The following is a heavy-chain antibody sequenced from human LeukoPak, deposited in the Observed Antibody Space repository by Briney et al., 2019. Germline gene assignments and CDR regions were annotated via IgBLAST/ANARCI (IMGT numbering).Heavy chain of an antibody. CDR1: GYSISSGYY. J-gene: IGHJ4*02. CDR3: AKRPIGSCTNGVCFHNDY. V-gene: IGHV4-38-2*02. D-gene: IGHD2-8*01. CDR2: IYHSGST. Sequence: PSETLSLTCTVSGYSISSGYYWGWIRQPPGKGLEWIGSIYHSGSTYYNPSLKSRVTISVDTSKNQFSLKLSSVTAADTAVYYCAKRPIGSCTNGVCFHNDYWRPGTLVTVSS.